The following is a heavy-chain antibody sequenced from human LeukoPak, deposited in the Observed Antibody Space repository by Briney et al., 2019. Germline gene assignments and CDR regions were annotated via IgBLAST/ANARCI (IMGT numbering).Heavy chain of an antibody. Sequence: GGSLRLSCAASGFTFSSYSMNWVRQAPGKGLEWVSSISSSSSYIYYADSVKGRFTISRDNAKNSLYLQMNSLRAEDAAVYYCARAYYCSSTSCYWGLTFDYWGQGTLVTVSS. CDR3: ARAYYCSSTSCYWGLTFDY. V-gene: IGHV3-21*01. CDR2: ISSSSSYI. D-gene: IGHD2-2*01. CDR1: GFTFSSYS. J-gene: IGHJ4*02.